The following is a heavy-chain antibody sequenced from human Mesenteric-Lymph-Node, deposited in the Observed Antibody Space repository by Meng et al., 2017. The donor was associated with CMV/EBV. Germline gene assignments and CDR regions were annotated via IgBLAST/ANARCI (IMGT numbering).Heavy chain of an antibody. CDR3: MRAHPLGT. Sequence: GESLKISCAVSGFSFSSYWMTWVRQAPGKGLEWVANINEDGGAKYYVDSVKGRFTISRDNSKNSLYLQMDTLGVEDTAMYYCMRAHPLGTWGQGTLVTVSS. V-gene: IGHV3-7*04. CDR2: INEDGGAK. J-gene: IGHJ4*02. CDR1: GFSFSSYW. D-gene: IGHD7-27*01.